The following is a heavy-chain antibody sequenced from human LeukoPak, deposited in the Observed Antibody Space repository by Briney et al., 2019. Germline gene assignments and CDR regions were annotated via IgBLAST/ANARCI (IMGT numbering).Heavy chain of an antibody. Sequence: PGGSLRLSCAAPGFFFSNSGMHWVRQAPGKGLVWVSRVNSDGRFTKYADSVKGRFTISRDNAKNTLYLQMNSLRAEDTAMYYCVRSDWFDNWGQGTLVTVSS. CDR1: GFFFSNSG. CDR2: VNSDGRFT. J-gene: IGHJ5*02. CDR3: VRSDWFDN. V-gene: IGHV3-74*03.